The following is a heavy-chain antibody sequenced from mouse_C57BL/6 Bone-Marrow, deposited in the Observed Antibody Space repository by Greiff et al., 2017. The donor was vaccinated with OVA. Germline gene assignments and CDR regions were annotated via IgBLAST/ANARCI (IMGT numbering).Heavy chain of an antibody. CDR3: ARDYDYDWFAY. V-gene: IGHV1-9*01. Sequence: KLSCKATGSTFTGYWIEWVTQRPGHGLAWIGGILPGSGSTTYNEKFKGKATFTADTSSNTAYMQLSSLTTEDSAIYYCARDYDYDWFAYWGQGTLVTVSA. CDR1: GSTFTGYW. D-gene: IGHD2-4*01. CDR2: ILPGSGST. J-gene: IGHJ3*01.